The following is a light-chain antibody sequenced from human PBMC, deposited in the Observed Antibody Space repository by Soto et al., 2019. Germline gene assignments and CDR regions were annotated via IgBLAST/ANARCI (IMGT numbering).Light chain of an antibody. CDR3: QQYYSYPGT. J-gene: IGKJ1*01. V-gene: IGKV1-8*01. CDR2: AAS. Sequence: AIRMPQSPSSLSASTGDRVTITCRASQGISSYLAWYQQKPGKAPKLLIYAASTLQSGVPSRFSGSGSGTDFTLTISCLQSEDFATYYCQQYYSYPGTFGQGTKVAIK. CDR1: QGISSY.